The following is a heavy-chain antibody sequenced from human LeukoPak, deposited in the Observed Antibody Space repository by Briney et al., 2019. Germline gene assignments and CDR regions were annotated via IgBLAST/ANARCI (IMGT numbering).Heavy chain of an antibody. V-gene: IGHV3-30*18. CDR3: AKDRSSSGYYYFDY. Sequence: GGSLRLSCAASGFTFSSYAMHWVRQAPGKALEWVAVISYDGNNKYYADSVKGRFTISRDNSKNTLYLQMNSLRAEDTAVYYCAKDRSSSGYYYFDYWGQGTLVTVSS. J-gene: IGHJ4*02. CDR2: ISYDGNNK. CDR1: GFTFSSYA. D-gene: IGHD3-22*01.